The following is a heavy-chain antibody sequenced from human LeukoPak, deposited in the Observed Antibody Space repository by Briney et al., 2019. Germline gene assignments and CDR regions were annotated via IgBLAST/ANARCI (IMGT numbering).Heavy chain of an antibody. Sequence: SETLSLTCTVSGGSISSYYWSWIRQPPGKGLEWIGYTYYSGSTNYNPSLKSRVTISVDTSKNQFSLKLSSVTAADTAVYYCARGHNYYDSSGYYDYWGQGTLVTVSS. CDR1: GGSISSYY. CDR2: TYYSGST. J-gene: IGHJ4*02. CDR3: ARGHNYYDSSGYYDY. V-gene: IGHV4-59*01. D-gene: IGHD3-22*01.